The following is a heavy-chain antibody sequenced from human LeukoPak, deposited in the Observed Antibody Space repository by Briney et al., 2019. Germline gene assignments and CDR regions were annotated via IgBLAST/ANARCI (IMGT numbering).Heavy chain of an antibody. Sequence: SVKVSCKASGGTFSSHAISWVRQAPGQGLEWMGGIIPIFGTANYAQKFQGRVTITADKSTSTAYMELSSLRSEDTAVYYCARDRYYDSSGYYPLDYWGQGTLVTVSS. CDR3: ARDRYYDSSGYYPLDY. V-gene: IGHV1-69*06. D-gene: IGHD3-22*01. J-gene: IGHJ4*02. CDR2: IIPIFGTA. CDR1: GGTFSSHA.